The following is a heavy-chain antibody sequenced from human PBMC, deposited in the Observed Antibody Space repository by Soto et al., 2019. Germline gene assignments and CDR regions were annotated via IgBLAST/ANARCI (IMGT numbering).Heavy chain of an antibody. J-gene: IGHJ5*02. CDR2: ISAYNGNT. Sequence: ASVKVSCKASGYTFTSYGISWVRQAPGQGLEWMGWISAYNGNTNYAQKLQGRVTMTTDTSTSTAYMELRSLRSGDTAVYYCARCEVGRGSGWSMFDPWGQGTLVTVSS. D-gene: IGHD6-19*01. CDR3: ARCEVGRGSGWSMFDP. V-gene: IGHV1-18*01. CDR1: GYTFTSYG.